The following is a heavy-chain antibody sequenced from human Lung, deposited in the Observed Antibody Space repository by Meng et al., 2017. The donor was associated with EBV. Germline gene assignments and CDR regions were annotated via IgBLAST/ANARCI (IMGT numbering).Heavy chain of an antibody. CDR3: AREWCSGGSCYPDY. V-gene: IGHV4-30-4*01. CDR1: GGSISSGDYY. J-gene: IGHJ4*02. D-gene: IGHD2-15*01. Sequence: QVPLQESGQGLVKPSQTLSLTCTVSGGSISSGDYYWSWIRQPPGKGLEWIGYIYYSGSTYYNPSLKSRVTVSVDTSKNQFSLKLSSVTAADTAVYYCAREWCSGGSCYPDYWGQGTLVTVSS. CDR2: IYYSGST.